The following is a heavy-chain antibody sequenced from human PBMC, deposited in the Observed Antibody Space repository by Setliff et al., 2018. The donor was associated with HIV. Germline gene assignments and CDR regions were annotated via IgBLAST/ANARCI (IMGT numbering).Heavy chain of an antibody. CDR2: IYHSGST. CDR1: GGSISSGGYS. D-gene: IGHD3-10*01. J-gene: IGHJ4*02. CDR3: ARLSGGMVPNY. V-gene: IGHV4-30-2*01. Sequence: SETLSLTCAVSGGSISSGGYSWSWIRQPPGKGLEWIGYIYHSGSTYYNPSLKSRVTISVDRSKNQISLRLSSVTAADTAVYYCARLSGGMVPNYWGQGTLVTVSS.